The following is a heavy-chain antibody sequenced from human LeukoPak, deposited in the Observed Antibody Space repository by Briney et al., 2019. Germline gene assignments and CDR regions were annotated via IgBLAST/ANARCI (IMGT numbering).Heavy chain of an antibody. CDR2: ISSSSSTI. Sequence: TGGSLRLSCAASGFTFSSYSMNWVRQAPGKGLEWVSYISSSSSTIYYADSVKGRFTISRDNAKNSLYLQMNSLRAEDTAVYYCARGGSPCCGGDCYPYFDYWGQGTLVTVSS. CDR1: GFTFSSYS. V-gene: IGHV3-48*04. D-gene: IGHD2-21*02. J-gene: IGHJ4*02. CDR3: ARGGSPCCGGDCYPYFDY.